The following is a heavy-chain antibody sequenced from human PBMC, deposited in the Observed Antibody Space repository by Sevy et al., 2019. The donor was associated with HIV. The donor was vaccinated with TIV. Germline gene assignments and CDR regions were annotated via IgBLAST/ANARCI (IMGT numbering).Heavy chain of an antibody. Sequence: GGSLRLSCATSGFTFNNYNMNWVRQAPGKGLEWDSSVSGSSNYIYYAESVKGRFIISRDNTKNTLYLQMNSLRVDDTALYYCARGPPDGSYDYFDYWGQGTLVTVSS. CDR3: ARGPPDGSYDYFDY. D-gene: IGHD3-10*01. CDR2: VSGSSNYI. J-gene: IGHJ4*02. V-gene: IGHV3-21*06. CDR1: GFTFNNYN.